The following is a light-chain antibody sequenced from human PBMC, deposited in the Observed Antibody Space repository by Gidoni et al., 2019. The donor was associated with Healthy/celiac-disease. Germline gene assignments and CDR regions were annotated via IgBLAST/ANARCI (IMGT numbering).Light chain of an antibody. V-gene: IGKV1-39*01. CDR3: QQSYSTPLT. Sequence: MTQSPSSLSASVGDRVTITCRASQSISSYLNWYQQKPGKAPKLLIYAASSLKSGVPSRFSGSGSGKDFTLTISSLQPEDLATYYCQQSYSTPLTFGGGTKVEIK. J-gene: IGKJ4*01. CDR1: QSISSY. CDR2: AAS.